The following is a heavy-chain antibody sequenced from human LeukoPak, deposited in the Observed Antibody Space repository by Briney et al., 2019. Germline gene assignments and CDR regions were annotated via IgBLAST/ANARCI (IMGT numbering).Heavy chain of an antibody. CDR1: GFTFSAYY. D-gene: IGHD3-16*02. Sequence: GGSLRLSCEASGFTFSAYYMNWVRQAPGKGLEWVSSISGSSSYIYYADSAKGRFTISRDNAKNSLYLQMNSLRAEDTAVYYCAGYYRDYNDYWGQGTPVTVSS. J-gene: IGHJ4*02. V-gene: IGHV3-21*01. CDR2: ISGSSSYI. CDR3: AGYYRDYNDY.